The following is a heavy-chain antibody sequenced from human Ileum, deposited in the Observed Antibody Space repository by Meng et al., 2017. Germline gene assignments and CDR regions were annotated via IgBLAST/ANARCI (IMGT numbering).Heavy chain of an antibody. V-gene: IGHV1-18*01. Sequence: QVQLVQSGAEVKKPWASGKVSCKASGYIFTRYGIGWVRQAPGQGLEWMGWISAYSGNTKYAQKLQGRVTMTTDTSTSTAYMELRNLRSDDTAVYYCARDTVGTTLGDYWGQGTLVTVSS. CDR3: ARDTVGTTLGDY. CDR2: ISAYSGNT. J-gene: IGHJ4*02. CDR1: GYIFTRYG. D-gene: IGHD4-23*01.